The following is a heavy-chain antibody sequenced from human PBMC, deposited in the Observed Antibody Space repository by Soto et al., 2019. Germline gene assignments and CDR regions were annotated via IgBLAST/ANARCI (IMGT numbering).Heavy chain of an antibody. V-gene: IGHV4-59*01. Sequence: SETLSLTCTVSGGSISGYYWSWIRQPPGKGLEWIGYIYYTGNTIYNPSLNSRVTMSVDTSKNQFSLHLNYVTAADTAVYYCARGGASSKSLDPWGPGTLLTV. CDR3: ARGGASSKSLDP. D-gene: IGHD3-10*01. CDR1: GGSISGYY. J-gene: IGHJ5*02. CDR2: IYYTGNT.